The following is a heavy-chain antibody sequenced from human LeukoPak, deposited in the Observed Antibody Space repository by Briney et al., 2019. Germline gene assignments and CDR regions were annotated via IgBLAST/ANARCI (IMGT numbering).Heavy chain of an antibody. J-gene: IGHJ4*02. Sequence: ASVKDSCKASGYTFSSYGIIWVRQAPGQGLEWMGWVSAFNGNTDYAPKLQGRVTMTTDTSTTTAYMELRSLTSDDTAVYYCARRGGSYSHSDFWGQGTLVTVSS. CDR3: ARRGGSYSHSDF. CDR2: VSAFNGNT. CDR1: GYTFSSYG. V-gene: IGHV1-18*01. D-gene: IGHD1-26*01.